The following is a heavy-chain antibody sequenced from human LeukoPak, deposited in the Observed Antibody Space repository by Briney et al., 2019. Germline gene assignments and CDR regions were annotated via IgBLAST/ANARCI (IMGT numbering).Heavy chain of an antibody. J-gene: IGHJ4*02. Sequence: ASVKVSCKASGYTFTGYYMHWVRQAPGQGLEWMGWINPNSGGTNYAQKLQGRVTMTTDTSTSTAYMELRSLRSDDTAVYYCARDSYDILTGWEPHEDPFFDYWGQGTLVTVSS. CDR1: GYTFTGYY. CDR2: INPNSGGT. CDR3: ARDSYDILTGWEPHEDPFFDY. D-gene: IGHD3-9*01. V-gene: IGHV1-2*02.